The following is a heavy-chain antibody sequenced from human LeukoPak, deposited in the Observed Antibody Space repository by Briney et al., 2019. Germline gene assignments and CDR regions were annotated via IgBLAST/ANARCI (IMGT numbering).Heavy chain of an antibody. D-gene: IGHD6-19*01. J-gene: IGHJ4*02. CDR2: ISGSGGST. Sequence: GGSLRLSCAASGFTFSSYAMGWVRQAPGKGLEWVSAISGSGGSTYYADSVKGRFTISRDNSKNTLYLQMNSLRAEDTAVYYCAKGSGWYDSYFDYWGQGTLVTVSS. V-gene: IGHV3-23*01. CDR1: GFTFSSYA. CDR3: AKGSGWYDSYFDY.